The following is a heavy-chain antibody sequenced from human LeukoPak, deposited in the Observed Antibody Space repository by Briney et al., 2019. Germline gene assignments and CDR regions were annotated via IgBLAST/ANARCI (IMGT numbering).Heavy chain of an antibody. CDR1: GGSISSGVYY. V-gene: IGHV4-31*03. D-gene: IGHD3-10*01. CDR2: IYYSGST. J-gene: IGHJ3*02. CDR3: ARDPVPPLGASDAFDI. Sequence: SETLSLTCTVSGGSISSGVYYWSWIRQHPGKGLEWIGYIYYSGSTYYIPSLKSRATISVDTSKNQFSLKLSSVTAADTAVYYCARDPVPPLGASDAFDIWGQGTMVTVSS.